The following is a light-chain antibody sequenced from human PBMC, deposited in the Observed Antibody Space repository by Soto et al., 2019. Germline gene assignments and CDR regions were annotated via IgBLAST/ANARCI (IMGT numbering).Light chain of an antibody. J-gene: IGKJ4*01. V-gene: IGKV3-15*01. CDR1: QSVSSN. Sequence: EIVMTQSAATLSVCPGERATLSCRASQSVSSNLAWYQQKPGQAPRLLIYGASTRATGIPARLSGSGSGTEFTLTISSLQSEDFAVYYCQQYNNWESTFGGGTKVEIK. CDR2: GAS. CDR3: QQYNNWEST.